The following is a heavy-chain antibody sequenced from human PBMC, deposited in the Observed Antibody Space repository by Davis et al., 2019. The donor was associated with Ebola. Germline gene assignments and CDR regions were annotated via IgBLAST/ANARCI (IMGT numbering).Heavy chain of an antibody. Sequence: ASVKVSCKASGYTFTSYAMNWVRQAPGQGLEWMGWINTNTGNPTYAQGFTGRFVFSLDTSVSTAYLQISSLKAEDTAVYYCARDRFIRITMVRGVIGWFDPWGQGTLVTVSS. CDR1: GYTFTSYA. D-gene: IGHD3-10*01. CDR3: ARDRFIRITMVRGVIGWFDP. J-gene: IGHJ5*02. V-gene: IGHV7-4-1*02. CDR2: INTNTGNP.